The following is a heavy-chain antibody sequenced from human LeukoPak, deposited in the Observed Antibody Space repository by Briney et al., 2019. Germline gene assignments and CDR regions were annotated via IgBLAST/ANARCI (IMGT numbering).Heavy chain of an antibody. D-gene: IGHD3-22*01. J-gene: IGHJ4*02. CDR2: INHSGST. V-gene: IGHV4-34*01. CDR3: ARGGSYYDSSGYYGGGSPFDY. CDR1: GGSFSGYY. Sequence: SETLSLTCAVYGGSFSGYYWSWIRQPPRKGLEWIGEINHSGSTNYNPSLKSRVTISVDTSKNQFSLKLSSVTAADTAVYYCARGGSYYDSSGYYGGGSPFDYWGQGTLVTVSS.